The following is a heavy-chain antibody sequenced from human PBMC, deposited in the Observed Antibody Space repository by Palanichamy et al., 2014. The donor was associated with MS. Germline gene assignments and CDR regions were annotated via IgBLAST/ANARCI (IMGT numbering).Heavy chain of an antibody. V-gene: IGHV3-30*02. CDR3: AKRGVLNSSNLGLGNWYFDL. D-gene: IGHD6-13*01. J-gene: IGHJ2*01. CDR1: GFSFSDYG. Sequence: QVQLVESGGGVVQPGGSLRLSCAASGFSFSDYGMHWVRQAPGKGLEWVAFIRYDGSNKNYADSVKGRFTISRDNSKNTLYLQMNSLRPEDTAVYYCAKRGVLNSSNLGLGNWYFDLWGRGTLVTVSS. CDR2: IRYDGSNK.